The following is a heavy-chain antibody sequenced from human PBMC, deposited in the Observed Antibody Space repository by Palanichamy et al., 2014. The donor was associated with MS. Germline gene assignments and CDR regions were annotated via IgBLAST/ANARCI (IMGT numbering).Heavy chain of an antibody. Sequence: EVQLVEVWGGLVQPGRSLRLSCAASGFTFDDYAMHWVRQAPGKGLEWVSGISWNSGSIGYADSVKGRFTISRDNAKNSLYLQMNSLRAEDTALYYCAKVRYCSSTSCHRGDAFDIWGQGTMVTVSS. D-gene: IGHD2-2*01. J-gene: IGHJ3*02. CDR1: GFTFDDYA. CDR3: AKVRYCSSTSCHRGDAFDI. V-gene: IGHV3-9*01. CDR2: ISWNSGSI.